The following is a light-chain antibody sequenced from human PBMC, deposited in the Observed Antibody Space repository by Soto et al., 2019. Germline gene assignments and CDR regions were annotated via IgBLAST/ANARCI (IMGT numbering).Light chain of an antibody. J-gene: IGLJ2*01. V-gene: IGLV1-44*01. CDR2: SND. Sequence: QSVLTQPPAASGTPGQRVTISCSGSSSNIGTNTVNWYQQLPGTAPKLLIYSNDLRPSGVPDRFSGSKSCTSASLAISGLQSEDEVDYYCEAWDDSLYGAVFGGGTRLTVL. CDR3: EAWDDSLYGAV. CDR1: SSNIGTNT.